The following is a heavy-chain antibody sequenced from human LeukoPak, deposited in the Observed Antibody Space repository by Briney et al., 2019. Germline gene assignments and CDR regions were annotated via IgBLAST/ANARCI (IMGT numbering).Heavy chain of an antibody. J-gene: IGHJ4*02. Sequence: SETLSLTCTVSGYSISSGYYWSWIRQPPGKGLEWIGSIYYPGSTHYNPSLKSRVTISIDTSKNQFSLKLSSVTAADTAVYYCARGGGIAVAGEWGQGTLV. CDR2: IYYPGST. V-gene: IGHV4-38-2*02. D-gene: IGHD6-19*01. CDR1: GYSISSGYY. CDR3: ARGGGIAVAGE.